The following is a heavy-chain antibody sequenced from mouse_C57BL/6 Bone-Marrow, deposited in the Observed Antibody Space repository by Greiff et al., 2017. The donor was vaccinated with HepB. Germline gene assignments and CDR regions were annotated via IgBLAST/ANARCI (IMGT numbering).Heavy chain of an antibody. CDR2: IRNKANGYTT. V-gene: IGHV7-3*01. J-gene: IGHJ4*01. D-gene: IGHD2-9*01. CDR1: GFTFTDYY. Sequence: EVKLVESGGGLVQPGGSLSLSCAASGFTFTDYYMSWVRQPPGKALEWLGFIRNKANGYTTEYSESVKGRFTISRYNSQSILYLQMNALRAEDSATYYCARSSYGYDGYYYAMDYWGQGTSVTVSS. CDR3: ARSSYGYDGYYYAMDY.